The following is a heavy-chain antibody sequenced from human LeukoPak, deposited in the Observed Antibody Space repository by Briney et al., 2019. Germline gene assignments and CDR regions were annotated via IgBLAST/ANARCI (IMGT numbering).Heavy chain of an antibody. Sequence: GGSLRLSGAASGFTFTDYYMNWIRQAPGKGLAWVSSISGRSRTMHYADSVKGRFTTSRDNAKNSLFLQMNSLRAEDTAVYYCARAGQSDYWGQGTLVTVSS. V-gene: IGHV3-11*01. CDR3: ARAGQSDY. CDR1: GFTFTDYY. CDR2: ISGRSRTM. J-gene: IGHJ4*02.